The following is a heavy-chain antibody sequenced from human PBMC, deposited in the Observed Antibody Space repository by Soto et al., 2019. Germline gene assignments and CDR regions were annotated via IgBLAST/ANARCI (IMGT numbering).Heavy chain of an antibody. CDR1: GGSISSYY. CDR3: ARVTVTDNWFDP. Sequence: SETLSLTCTVSGGSISSYYWSWIRQPPGKGLEWIGYIYYSGSTNYNPSLKSRVTISVDTSKNQFSLKLSSVTAADTAVYYCARVTVTDNWFDPWGQGTLVTVSS. D-gene: IGHD4-4*01. CDR2: IYYSGST. V-gene: IGHV4-59*01. J-gene: IGHJ5*02.